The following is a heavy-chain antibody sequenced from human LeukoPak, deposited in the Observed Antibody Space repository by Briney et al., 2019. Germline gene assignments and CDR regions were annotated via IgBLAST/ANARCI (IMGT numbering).Heavy chain of an antibody. CDR3: ARGNSGSHYVEYYYGMDV. Sequence: GGSLRLSCAASGSTFRSNYMSWVRQAPGKGLDGVSVIYSGGSTYYADSVKGRFTISRDNSKNTLYRQMNSLRAEDTAVYYCARGNSGSHYVEYYYGMDVGGQGTTVTVSS. CDR2: IYSGGST. J-gene: IGHJ6*02. CDR1: GSTFRSNY. D-gene: IGHD1-26*01. V-gene: IGHV3-53*01.